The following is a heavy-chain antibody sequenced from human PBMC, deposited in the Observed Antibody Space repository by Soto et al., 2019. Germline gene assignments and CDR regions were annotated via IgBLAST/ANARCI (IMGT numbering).Heavy chain of an antibody. Sequence: QVQLVQSGAEVKKPGASVRVSCKASGYTFTSYDIYWVRQAPGQGLEWVGWINPNSGNSGYAQKFQGRVTMTRDTSISTVYMDLSSLRSEDTAVYYCAGDSFRNSRAFDYWGQGTLVTVSS. V-gene: IGHV1-8*01. CDR2: INPNSGNS. CDR1: GYTFTSYD. J-gene: IGHJ4*02. D-gene: IGHD4-4*01. CDR3: AGDSFRNSRAFDY.